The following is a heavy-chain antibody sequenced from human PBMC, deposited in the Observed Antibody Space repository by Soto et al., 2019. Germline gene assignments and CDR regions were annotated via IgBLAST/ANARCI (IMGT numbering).Heavy chain of an antibody. CDR1: GGSISSSSYY. V-gene: IGHV4-39*01. CDR2: IYYSGST. J-gene: IGHJ3*02. Sequence: QLQLQESGPGLVKPSETLSLTCTVSGGSISSSSYYWGWIRQPPGKGLEWIGSIYYSGSTYYNPSLKSRVTISVDTSKNQFSLKLSSVTAADTAVYYCARHGGDFWSGYYPLFDFDIWGQGTMVTVSS. D-gene: IGHD3-3*01. CDR3: ARHGGDFWSGYYPLFDFDI.